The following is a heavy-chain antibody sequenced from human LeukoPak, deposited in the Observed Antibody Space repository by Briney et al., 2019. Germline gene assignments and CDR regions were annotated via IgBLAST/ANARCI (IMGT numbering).Heavy chain of an antibody. Sequence: ASETLSLTCTVSGYSISSGYYWGWIRQPPGKGLEWIGSINHSGSTYYNPSLKSRVTISVDTSKNQFSLKQSSVTAADTAVYYCARGENPLNSHIAIIDYWGQGTLVTVSS. CDR1: GYSISSGYY. CDR2: INHSGST. J-gene: IGHJ4*02. CDR3: ARGENPLNSHIAIIDY. V-gene: IGHV4-38-2*02. D-gene: IGHD6-13*01.